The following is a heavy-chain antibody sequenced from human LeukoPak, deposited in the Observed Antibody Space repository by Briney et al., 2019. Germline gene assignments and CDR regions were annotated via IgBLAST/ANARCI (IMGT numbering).Heavy chain of an antibody. CDR3: ARAQYYDFWSGYLPRHNWFDP. CDR1: GGSISSGGYY. V-gene: IGHV4-31*03. J-gene: IGHJ5*02. D-gene: IGHD3-3*01. CDR2: IYYSGST. Sequence: KTSETLSLTCTVSGGSISSGGYYWSWIRQHPGKGLEWIGYIYYSGSTYYNPSLKSRVTISVDTSKNQSSLKLSSVTAADTAVYYCARAQYYDFWSGYLPRHNWFDPWGQGTLVTVSS.